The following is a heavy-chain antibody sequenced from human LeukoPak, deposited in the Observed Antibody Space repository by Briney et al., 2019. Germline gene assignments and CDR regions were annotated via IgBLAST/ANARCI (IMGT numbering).Heavy chain of an antibody. J-gene: IGHJ4*02. V-gene: IGHV4-38-2*02. Sequence: SETLSLTCTVSGYSISSGYYWGWIRQPPGKGLEWIGSIYNSGSTYYNPSLKSRVTISVDTSKNQFSLKLSSVTAADTAVYYCARDAGAGDRSGYYSPLYYFDHWGQGTLVTVSS. CDR2: IYNSGST. CDR3: ARDAGAGDRSGYYSPLYYFDH. D-gene: IGHD3-22*01. CDR1: GYSISSGYY.